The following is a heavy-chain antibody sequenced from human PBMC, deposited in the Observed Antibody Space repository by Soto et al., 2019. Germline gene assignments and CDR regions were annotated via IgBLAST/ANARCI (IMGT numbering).Heavy chain of an antibody. Sequence: QVQLQESGPGLVKPSETLSLTCTVSGGSITNYYCSWFRQPPGKGLEWIGYIQYNGYSAYNLSLKRRVTMSRDTSKTQFSLMLESVTATDTAVYYCARHGFGSLHGLVDVWGQGTRVIVSS. J-gene: IGHJ6*02. CDR2: IQYNGYS. CDR1: GGSITNYY. D-gene: IGHD3-10*01. V-gene: IGHV4-59*08. CDR3: ARHGFGSLHGLVDV.